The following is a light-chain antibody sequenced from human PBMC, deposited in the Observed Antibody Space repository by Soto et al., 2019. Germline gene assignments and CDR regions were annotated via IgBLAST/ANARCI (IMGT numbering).Light chain of an antibody. V-gene: IGKV1-5*03. J-gene: IGKJ1*01. CDR1: QSISGW. CDR3: QQYNTYSGT. CDR2: KAS. Sequence: DIQMTQSPSTLSASVGDRVTITCRASQSISGWLAWYQQKPGKAPKLLIYKASTLQSGVPSRFSGSGSGTEITLTISSLQPDDFATYYCQQYNTYSGTFGQGTKVEIK.